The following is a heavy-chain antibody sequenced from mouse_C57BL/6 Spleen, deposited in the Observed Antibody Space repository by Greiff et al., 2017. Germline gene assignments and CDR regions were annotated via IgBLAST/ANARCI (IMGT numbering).Heavy chain of an antibody. CDR3: AREDGGAWFAY. CDR2: INPYNGGT. Sequence: VQLMQSGPVLVKPGASVKMSCKASGYTFTDYYMNWVKQSHGKSLEWIGVINPYNGGTSYNQKFKGKATLTVDKSSSTAYMELNSLTSEDSAVYYCAREDGGAWFAYWGQGTLVTVSA. D-gene: IGHD1-1*02. V-gene: IGHV1-19*01. CDR1: GYTFTDYY. J-gene: IGHJ3*01.